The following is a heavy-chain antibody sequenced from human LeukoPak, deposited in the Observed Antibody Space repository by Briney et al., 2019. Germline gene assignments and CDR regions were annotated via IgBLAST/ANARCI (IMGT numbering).Heavy chain of an antibody. J-gene: IGHJ4*02. D-gene: IGHD6-19*01. CDR2: ISYDGNNK. V-gene: IGHV3-30-3*01. Sequence: GGSLRLSCAASGFTFSSYAMHWVRQAPGKGLEWVAVISYDGNNKYYADSVKGRFTISRDNSKNTLYLQMNSLRAEDTAVYYCAGSRSGWIYFDYWGQGTLVTVSS. CDR3: AGSRSGWIYFDY. CDR1: GFTFSSYA.